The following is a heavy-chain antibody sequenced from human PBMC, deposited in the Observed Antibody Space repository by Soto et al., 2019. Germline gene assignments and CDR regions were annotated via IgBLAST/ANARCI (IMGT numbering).Heavy chain of an antibody. Sequence: PGGSLRLSCAASGFTFSSYGMHWARQAPGKGLEWVAVISYDGSNKYYADSVKGRFTISRDNSKNTLYLQMNSLRAEDTAVYYCAKDSIAYGSGSYYFDYWGQGTLVTVSS. CDR2: ISYDGSNK. J-gene: IGHJ4*02. CDR3: AKDSIAYGSGSYYFDY. D-gene: IGHD3-10*01. CDR1: GFTFSSYG. V-gene: IGHV3-30*18.